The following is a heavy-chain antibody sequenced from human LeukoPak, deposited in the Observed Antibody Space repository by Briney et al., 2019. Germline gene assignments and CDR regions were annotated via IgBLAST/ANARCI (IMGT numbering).Heavy chain of an antibody. CDR2: IRYDGSNK. CDR1: GFTFSSYG. V-gene: IGHV3-30*02. J-gene: IGHJ5*02. CDR3: AKDKPEWYIWKNWFDP. Sequence: GGSLRLSCAASGFTFSSYGMHWVRQAPGKGLEWVAFIRYDGSNKYYADSVKGRFTISRDNSKNTLYLQMNSLRAEDMAVYYCAKDKPEWYIWKNWFDPWGQGTLVTVSS. D-gene: IGHD1-20*01.